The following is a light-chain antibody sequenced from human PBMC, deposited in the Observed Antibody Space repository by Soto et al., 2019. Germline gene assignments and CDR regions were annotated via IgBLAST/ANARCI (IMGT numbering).Light chain of an antibody. J-gene: IGKJ4*02. CDR2: DAS. CDR3: QQLSNWPPLT. CDR1: QRVSSY. V-gene: IGKV3-11*01. Sequence: EIVLTQSPATLSLSPGERATLSCRASQRVSSYLAWYQQKPSQAPRLLIYDASNMATGIPARFSGSASGTAFTLTISSLEPEEFAVYYCQQLSNWPPLTFGGGTKVESK.